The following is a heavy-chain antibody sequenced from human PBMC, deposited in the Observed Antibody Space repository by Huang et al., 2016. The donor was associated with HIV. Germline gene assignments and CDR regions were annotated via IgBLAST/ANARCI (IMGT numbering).Heavy chain of an antibody. D-gene: IGHD6-6*01. CDR3: ASASIAARRWFDP. CDR1: GGSMSSYY. Sequence: QVQLQESGPGLVKPSETLSLTCTVSGGSMSSYYWSWIRQPPGKGLEWIGYIYYSGSTNYNHSLKSRVTISVDPSKNQFSRRLSSVTAADTAVYYCASASIAARRWFDPWGQGSLVTVSS. V-gene: IGHV4-59*01. CDR2: IYYSGST. J-gene: IGHJ5*02.